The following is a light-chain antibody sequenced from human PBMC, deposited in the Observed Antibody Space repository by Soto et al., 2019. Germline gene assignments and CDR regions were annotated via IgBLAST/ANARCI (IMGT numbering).Light chain of an antibody. CDR2: AAS. V-gene: IGKV1-39*01. J-gene: IGKJ5*01. CDR1: QSISNY. CDR3: QQSYSAPIT. Sequence: IQTTPSPSSPFASGVDRVIIPLRASQSISNYLNWYQQTPGKAPKLLIFAASSLQSGVPSRFSGSGSGTNFTLTISSLQPEDFAAYYCQQSYSAPITFGQGTRLEIK.